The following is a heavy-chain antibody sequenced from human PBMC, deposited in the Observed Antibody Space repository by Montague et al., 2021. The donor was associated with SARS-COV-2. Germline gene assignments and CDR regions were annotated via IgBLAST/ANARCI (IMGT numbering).Heavy chain of an antibody. D-gene: IGHD3-3*01. CDR3: ARQYYDFWSGYYTVFDY. V-gene: IGHV4-39*01. J-gene: IGHJ4*02. Sequence: SETLSLTCTVSGGSISSSSYYWGWIRQPPGKGLEWIGSIYYSGSTYYNPSLKSRVTISVGTSKNQFSLKLSSVTAADTAVYYCARQYYDFWSGYYTVFDYWGQGTLVTVSS. CDR1: GGSISSSSYY. CDR2: IYYSGST.